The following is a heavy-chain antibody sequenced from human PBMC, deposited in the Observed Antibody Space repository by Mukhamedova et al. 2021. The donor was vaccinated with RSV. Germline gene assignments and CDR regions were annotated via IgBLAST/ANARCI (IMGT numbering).Heavy chain of an antibody. Sequence: GFTFSDYFMTWIRQAPGKVLEWVSYISGSSASYYADSVRGRFTVSRDNAKNSLYLQMNSLRADDTAVYYCARDWG. CDR1: GFTFSDYF. V-gene: IGHV3-11*06. CDR2: ISGSSAS. J-gene: IGHJ6*01. CDR3: ARD.